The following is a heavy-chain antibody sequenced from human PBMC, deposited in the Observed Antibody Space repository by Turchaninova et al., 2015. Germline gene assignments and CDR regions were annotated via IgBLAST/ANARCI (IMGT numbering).Heavy chain of an antibody. D-gene: IGHD5-12*01. J-gene: IGHJ5*02. CDR1: GYSFTSYW. CDR3: ARRIDIVQFDP. CDR2: IYPGYSET. Sequence: EVQLVQSGAEVKKPGESLKISCKGSGYSFTSYWIGWVRQLPGKGLEVLGSIYPGYSETRYSPSSHGQVTISADKSISTAYLQWSSLKASDTAMYYCARRIDIVQFDPWGQGTLVTVSS. V-gene: IGHV5-51*01.